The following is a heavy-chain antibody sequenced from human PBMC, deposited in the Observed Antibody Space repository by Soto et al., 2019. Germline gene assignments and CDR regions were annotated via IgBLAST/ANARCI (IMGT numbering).Heavy chain of an antibody. D-gene: IGHD6-13*01. J-gene: IGHJ4*02. CDR1: GVSFSGYY. CDR2: INHSGST. CDR3: ARARAAAGSINY. Sequence: ETLSLTCSVYGVSFSGYYWSWIRQPPGKGLEWIGEINHSGSTNYNPSLKSRVTISVDTSKNQFSLKLSSVTAADTAVYYCARARAAAGSINYWGQGTLVTVYS. V-gene: IGHV4-34*01.